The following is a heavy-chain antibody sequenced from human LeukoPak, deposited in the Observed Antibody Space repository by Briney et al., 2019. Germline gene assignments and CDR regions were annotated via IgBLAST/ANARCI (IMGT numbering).Heavy chain of an antibody. D-gene: IGHD3-10*01. J-gene: IGHJ4*02. CDR3: ARDLGSEWFGEHYFDY. CDR1: GGTFSSYA. CDR2: IIPIFGTA. Sequence: GASVKVSCKASGGTFSSYAISWVRQAPGQGLEWMGGIIPIFGTANYAQKFQGRVTITADESTSTAYTELSSLRSEDTAVYYCARDLGSEWFGEHYFDYWGQGTLVTVSS. V-gene: IGHV1-69*13.